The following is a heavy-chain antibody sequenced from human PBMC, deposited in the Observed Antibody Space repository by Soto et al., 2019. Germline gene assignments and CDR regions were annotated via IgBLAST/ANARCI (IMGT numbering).Heavy chain of an antibody. J-gene: IGHJ4*02. D-gene: IGHD3-10*01. CDR3: AAMVRGVIITPGPSQVDY. CDR2: ISAYNGNT. Sequence: ASVKVSCKASGYTFTSYGISRVRQAPGQGLEWMGWISAYNGNTNYAQKLQGRVTMTTDTSTSTAYMELRSLRSDDTAVYYCAAMVRGVIITPGPSQVDYWGQGTLVIVSS. CDR1: GYTFTSYG. V-gene: IGHV1-18*01.